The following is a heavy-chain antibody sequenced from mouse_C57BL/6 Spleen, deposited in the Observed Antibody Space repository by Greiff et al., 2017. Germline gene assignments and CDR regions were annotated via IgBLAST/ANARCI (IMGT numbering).Heavy chain of an antibody. CDR1: GFTFSSYG. D-gene: IGHD1-1*01. J-gene: IGHJ1*03. V-gene: IGHV5-6*01. Sequence: EVKLMESGGDLVKPGGSLKLSCAASGFTFSSYGMSWVRQTPDQRLEWVATISSGGSYTYYPDSVKGRFTISRDNAKNTRYLQMSSLKSEDTAMYYCARHEDGSSSYWYFDVWGTGTTVTVSS. CDR3: ARHEDGSSSYWYFDV. CDR2: ISSGGSYT.